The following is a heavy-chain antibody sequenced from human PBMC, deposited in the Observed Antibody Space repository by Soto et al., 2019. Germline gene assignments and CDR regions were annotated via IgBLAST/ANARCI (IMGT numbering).Heavy chain of an antibody. J-gene: IGHJ4*02. V-gene: IGHV3-23*01. CDR2: ISGSGGST. D-gene: IGHD4-17*01. CDR1: GFTFSSYA. CDR3: SKDDYGDYGNDY. Sequence: GGSLRLSCAASGFTFSSYAMSWVRQAPGKGLEWVSAISGSGGSTYYADSVRGRFTISRDNSKNTLYLQMNSLRAEDTAVYYCSKDDYGDYGNDYWGKRTLVTVFS.